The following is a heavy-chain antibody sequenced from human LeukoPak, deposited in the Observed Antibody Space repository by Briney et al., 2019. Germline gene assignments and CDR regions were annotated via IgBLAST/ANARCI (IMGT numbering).Heavy chain of an antibody. V-gene: IGHV4-61*02. CDR1: GGSISSGSYY. CDR2: IYTSGST. CDR3: ASYDSSGYSFDY. Sequence: SETLSLTCTVSGGSISSGSYYRSWIRQPAGKGLEWIGRIYTSGSTNYNPSLKSRVTISVDTSKNQFSLKLSSVTAADTAVYYCASYDSSGYSFDYWGQGTLVTVSS. D-gene: IGHD3-22*01. J-gene: IGHJ4*02.